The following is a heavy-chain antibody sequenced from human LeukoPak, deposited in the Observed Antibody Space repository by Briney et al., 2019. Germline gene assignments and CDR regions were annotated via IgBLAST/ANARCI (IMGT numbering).Heavy chain of an antibody. D-gene: IGHD3-22*01. J-gene: IGHJ4*02. V-gene: IGHV4-39*01. CDR1: GGSISSSSYY. CDR2: ISYSGST. Sequence: SETLSLTCTVSGGSISSSSYYWGWIRQPPGKGLAWIGSISYSGSTYYNPSLKSRVTISVDTSKNQLSLKLSSVTAADTAMYYCARHFGDTGGYSPLGYWGQGALVTVSS. CDR3: ARHFGDTGGYSPLGY.